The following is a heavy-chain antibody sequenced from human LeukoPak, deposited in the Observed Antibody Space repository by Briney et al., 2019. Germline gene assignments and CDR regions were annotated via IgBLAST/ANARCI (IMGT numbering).Heavy chain of an antibody. V-gene: IGHV3-23*01. D-gene: IGHD6-19*01. Sequence: GGSLRLSCAASGFTFSSYAMSWVRQAPGKGLEWVSAISGSGGSTYYADSVKGRFTISRDNSKNTLCLQMSSLRAEDTAVYYCAKVGQWLVLGPFVYWGQGTLVTVSS. J-gene: IGHJ4*02. CDR2: ISGSGGST. CDR3: AKVGQWLVLGPFVY. CDR1: GFTFSSYA.